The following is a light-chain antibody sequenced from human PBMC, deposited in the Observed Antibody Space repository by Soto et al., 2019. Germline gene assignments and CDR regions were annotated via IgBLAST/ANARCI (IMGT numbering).Light chain of an antibody. CDR2: GAS. CDR1: QTVIKNY. CDR3: QKYDTSPYT. V-gene: IGKV3-20*01. Sequence: ESVLTQSPGTLSLSPGERATLSCRASQTVIKNYLAWYQRKPGQAPRLLIYGASNRATGIPDRFSGDGSGTDLTLTINRLEAEDSALYYCQKYDTSPYTFGQGTKLEIK. J-gene: IGKJ2*01.